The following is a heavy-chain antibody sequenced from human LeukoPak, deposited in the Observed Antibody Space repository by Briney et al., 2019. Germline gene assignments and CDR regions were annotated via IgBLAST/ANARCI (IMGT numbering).Heavy chain of an antibody. D-gene: IGHD5-12*01. CDR3: ARGGSGYALNWFDP. V-gene: IGHV4-59*01. CDR2: ISYSGST. Sequence: SETLSLTCTVSGAAIGSYYWSWIRQPPGKGLEWIGHISYSGSTNYNPSLKSRVTISVDTSKNQFSLKLSSVTAADTAVYYCARGGSGYALNWFDPWGQGTLVTVSS. CDR1: GAAIGSYY. J-gene: IGHJ5*02.